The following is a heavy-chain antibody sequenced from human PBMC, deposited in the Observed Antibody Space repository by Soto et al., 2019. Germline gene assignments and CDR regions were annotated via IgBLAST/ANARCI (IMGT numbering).Heavy chain of an antibody. Sequence: EVRLVESGGALVQRGGSLTLSCAASGFRFSIYSMNWVRQAPGKGLEWSAYITSDTKTIKYAESVTGRFTISRDNAKNAVYLQMNNLTDEDTAVYYCARSVEGHFDYWGQGTVVTVSS. V-gene: IGHV3-48*02. CDR1: GFRFSIYS. CDR2: ITSDTKTI. CDR3: ARSVEGHFDY. J-gene: IGHJ4*02. D-gene: IGHD6-19*01.